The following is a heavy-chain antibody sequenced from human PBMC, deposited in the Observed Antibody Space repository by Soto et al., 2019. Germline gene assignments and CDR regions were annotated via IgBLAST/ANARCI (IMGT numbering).Heavy chain of an antibody. CDR3: ARGAYGSGELKRPYGMDV. Sequence: SETLSLTCAVYGGSFSGYYWSWIRQPPGKGLEWIGEINHSGSTNYNPSLKSRVTISVDTSKNQFSLKLSSVTAADTAVYYCARGAYGSGELKRPYGMDVWGQGPTVTVSS. V-gene: IGHV4-34*01. CDR1: GGSFSGYY. D-gene: IGHD3-10*01. J-gene: IGHJ6*02. CDR2: INHSGST.